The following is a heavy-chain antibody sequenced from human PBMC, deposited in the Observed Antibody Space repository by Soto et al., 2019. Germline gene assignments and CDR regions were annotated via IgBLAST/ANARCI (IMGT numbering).Heavy chain of an antibody. V-gene: IGHV3-30-3*01. CDR3: ARDKVIISGYYYYGMDV. Sequence: GGSLRLSCAASGFTFSSYAMHWVRQAPGKGLEWVAVISYDGSNKYYADSVKGRFTISRDNSKNTLYLQMNSLRAEDTAVYYCARDKVIISGYYYYGMDVWGQGTTVTVSS. J-gene: IGHJ6*02. CDR1: GFTFSSYA. D-gene: IGHD3-3*01. CDR2: ISYDGSNK.